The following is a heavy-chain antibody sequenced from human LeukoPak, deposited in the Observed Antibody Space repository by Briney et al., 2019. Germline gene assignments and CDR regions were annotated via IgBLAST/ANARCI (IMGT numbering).Heavy chain of an antibody. CDR1: GGSISSSSYY. CDR2: IYYSGST. CDR3: ARPLVYCSGGSCSHAFDI. Sequence: SETLSLTCTVSGGSISSSSYYWGWIRQPPGKGLEWIGSIYYSGSTYYNQSLKSRFTISVDTSKNQFSLKLSSVTAADTAVYYCARPLVYCSGGSCSHAFDIWGQGTMVTVSS. V-gene: IGHV4-39*01. D-gene: IGHD2-15*01. J-gene: IGHJ3*02.